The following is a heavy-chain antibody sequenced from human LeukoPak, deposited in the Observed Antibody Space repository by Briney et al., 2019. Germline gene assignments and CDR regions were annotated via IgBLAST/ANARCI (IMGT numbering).Heavy chain of an antibody. CDR2: ISPSSDTI. CDR1: GFTFSKYS. CDR3: ARDRWESKYFDL. V-gene: IGHV3-48*04. J-gene: IGHJ2*01. Sequence: PGGSLRLSCAASGFTFSKYSMTWVRQAPGQGLEWVSYISPSSDTIYYADSVKGRFTVSRDNAKNSLYLQMNSLRAEDTAVYYCARDRWESKYFDLWGRGTLVTVSS. D-gene: IGHD1-26*01.